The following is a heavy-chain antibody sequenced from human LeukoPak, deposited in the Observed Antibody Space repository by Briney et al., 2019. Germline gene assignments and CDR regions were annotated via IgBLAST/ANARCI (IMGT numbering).Heavy chain of an antibody. Sequence: PGGSLRLSCTASGFNFGVYAMSWVRQVPGKGLEWVGVIRSKAYGGTTEYAASVKGRFSISRDDSKSIAYLQMNSLKTEDTAVYYCASARGSNYGSLGDWGQGTLVTVSS. V-gene: IGHV3-49*04. D-gene: IGHD5-18*01. CDR2: IRSKAYGGTT. CDR1: GFNFGVYA. J-gene: IGHJ4*02. CDR3: ASARGSNYGSLGD.